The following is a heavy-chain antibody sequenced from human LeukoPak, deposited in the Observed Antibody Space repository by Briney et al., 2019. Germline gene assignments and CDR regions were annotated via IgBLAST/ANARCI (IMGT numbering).Heavy chain of an antibody. CDR3: AKARSQYSGSWDYFED. V-gene: IGHV3-23*01. D-gene: IGHD6-13*01. CDR2: ISGSSGTT. CDR1: GFTFSSYA. J-gene: IGHJ4*02. Sequence: GGSLRLSCAASGFTFSSYAMSWVRQAPGKGLEWVSAISGSSGTTYYADSLKGRFTISRDNSKNTLYLQMNSLRAEDTAVYYCAKARSQYSGSWDYFEDWGQGTLVSVSS.